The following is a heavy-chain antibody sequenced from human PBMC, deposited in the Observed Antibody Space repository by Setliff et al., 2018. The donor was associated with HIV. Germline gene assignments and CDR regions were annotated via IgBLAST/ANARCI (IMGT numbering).Heavy chain of an antibody. D-gene: IGHD3-22*01. CDR3: ARGALSLTMTKLLSFFDS. CDR2: IYYSGSS. Sequence: PSETLSLTCTVSGDSLSDYYWSWIRQSPGKGLEWIGYIYYSGSSSYKPSLKSRVTMSIDTPRNEFSLKMTSVTAADTAIYFCARGALSLTMTKLLSFFDSWGQGTQVTVSS. V-gene: IGHV4-59*12. CDR1: GDSLSDYY. J-gene: IGHJ4*02.